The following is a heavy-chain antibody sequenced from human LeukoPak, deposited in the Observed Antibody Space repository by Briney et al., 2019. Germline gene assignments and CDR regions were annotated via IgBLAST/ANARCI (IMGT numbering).Heavy chain of an antibody. CDR3: ARGPSFSNSLYYYYYYMDV. CDR2: ISPYNGDT. CDR1: GYTFTTYG. V-gene: IGHV1-18*01. D-gene: IGHD4-11*01. J-gene: IGHJ6*03. Sequence: GASVKVSCKASGYTFTTYGISWVRQAPGQGLEWMGWISPYNGDTNYAQKLQGRVTMTTDTSTSTAYMELRSLGADDTAVYFCARGPSFSNSLYYYYYYMDVWAKGTAVAVSS.